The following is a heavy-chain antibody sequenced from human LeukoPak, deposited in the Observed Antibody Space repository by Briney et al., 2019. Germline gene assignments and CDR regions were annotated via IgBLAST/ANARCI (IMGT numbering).Heavy chain of an antibody. CDR2: IQYDGRNK. CDR1: GFTFDDYA. V-gene: IGHV3-30*02. Sequence: GGSLRLSCAASGFTFDDYAMHWVRQAPGKGLEWVAFIQYDGRNKYYVDSVKGRFTISRDNSKNTLFLQMNSLRAEDTAVYYCAKTYYDTGGPYYYYMDVWGKGTTVTISS. D-gene: IGHD3-22*01. J-gene: IGHJ6*03. CDR3: AKTYYDTGGPYYYYMDV.